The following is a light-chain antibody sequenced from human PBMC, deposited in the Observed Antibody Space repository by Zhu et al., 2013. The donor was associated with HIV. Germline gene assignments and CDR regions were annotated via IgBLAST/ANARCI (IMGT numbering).Light chain of an antibody. CDR2: GAS. Sequence: IVMTQSPATLSVSPGERATLSCRASQSVSSNLAWYQQKPDQAPRLLIYGASTRATGIPARFSGSGSGTDFTLTISSLQSEDFAVYCCQQYNNWPPLLTFGGGTKVEIK. V-gene: IGKV3-15*01. CDR3: QQYNNWPPLLT. CDR1: QSVSSN. J-gene: IGKJ4*01.